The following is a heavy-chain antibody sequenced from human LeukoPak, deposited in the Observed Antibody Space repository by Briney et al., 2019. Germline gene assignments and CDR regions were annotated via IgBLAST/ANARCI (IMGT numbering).Heavy chain of an antibody. D-gene: IGHD3-10*01. CDR2: MYNSGS. V-gene: IGHV4-59*01. J-gene: IGHJ5*02. CDR1: GPSIRSYS. CDR3: ARVLQKTVRGVPDKWFAP. Sequence: PSETLSLTCIVSGPSIRSYSWTWTRQPPGKGLEWIAYMYNSGSDSNPSLKSRVTISVDTSKNQFSLNLKSVTAADTAVYYCARVLQKTVRGVPDKWFAPWGRGIPVTVSS.